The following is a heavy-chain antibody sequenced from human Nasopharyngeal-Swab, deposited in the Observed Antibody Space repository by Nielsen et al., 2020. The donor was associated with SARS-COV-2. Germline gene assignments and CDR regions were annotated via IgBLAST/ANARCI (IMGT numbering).Heavy chain of an antibody. Sequence: SSAASGFTFSSYAMHWVRQAPGKGLEWVAVISYDGSNKYYADSVKGRFTISRDNSKNTLYLQMNSLRAEDTAVYYCARDSPGKQQLVLEYYFDYWGQGTLVTVSS. CDR2: ISYDGSNK. V-gene: IGHV3-30-3*01. CDR3: ARDSPGKQQLVLEYYFDY. J-gene: IGHJ4*02. D-gene: IGHD6-13*01. CDR1: GFTFSSYA.